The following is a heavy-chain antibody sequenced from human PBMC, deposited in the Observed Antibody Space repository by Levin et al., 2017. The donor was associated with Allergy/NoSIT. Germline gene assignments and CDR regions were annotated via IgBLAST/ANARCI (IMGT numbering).Heavy chain of an antibody. CDR2: IKQDGSEK. V-gene: IGHV3-7*01. CDR1: GFTFSSYW. D-gene: IGHD3-10*01. Sequence: GGSLRLSCAASGFTFSSYWMSWVRQAPGKGLEWVANIKQDGSEKYYVDSVKGRFTISRDNAKNSLYLQMNSLRAEDTAVYYCARVRGGQLLWFGELTTEFDYWGQGTLVTVSS. CDR3: ARVRGGQLLWFGELTTEFDY. J-gene: IGHJ4*02.